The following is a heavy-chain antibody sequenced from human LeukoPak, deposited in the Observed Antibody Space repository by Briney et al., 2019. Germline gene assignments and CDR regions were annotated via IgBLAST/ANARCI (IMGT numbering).Heavy chain of an antibody. D-gene: IGHD3-22*01. J-gene: IGHJ4*02. CDR2: IIPIFGTA. CDR1: GGTFSSYA. CDR3: ARDLKVYDSSGYYPPYYYFDY. Sequence: GASVKVSCKASGGTFSSYAISWVRQAPGQGLEWMGGIIPIFGTANYAQKFQGRVTITADKSTSTAYMELSSLRSEDTAVYYCARDLKVYDSSGYYPPYYYFDYWGQGTLVTVSS. V-gene: IGHV1-69*06.